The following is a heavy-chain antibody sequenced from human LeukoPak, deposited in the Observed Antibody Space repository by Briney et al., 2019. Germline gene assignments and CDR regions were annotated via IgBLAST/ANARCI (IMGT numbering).Heavy chain of an antibody. CDR2: IYYSGST. D-gene: IGHD3-22*01. CDR1: GGSTSSGDYY. Sequence: PSETLSLTCTDSGGSTSSGDYYWSWIRQPPGKGLEWIGYIYYSGSTYYNPSLKSRVTISVDTSENQFSLKLSSVTAADTAVYYCARFYDSSGYYYVRYFDYWGQGTLVTVSS. CDR3: ARFYDSSGYYYVRYFDY. J-gene: IGHJ4*02. V-gene: IGHV4-30-4*01.